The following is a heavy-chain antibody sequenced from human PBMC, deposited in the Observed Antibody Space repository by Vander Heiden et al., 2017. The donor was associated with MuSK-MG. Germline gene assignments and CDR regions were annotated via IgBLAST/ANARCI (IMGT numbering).Heavy chain of an antibody. CDR3: VKDQPGSGWYH. Sequence: EVQLLESGGGLVQPGGSLRLSCAASGFTFRNYAMTWVRQAPGKGLEWVSAISGSTYDADAVKGRFTISRDDAKNTLYLQMKSMRAEDTAVYYGVKDQPGSGWYHWGQGTLVTVSS. CDR1: GFTFRNYA. D-gene: IGHD6-19*01. V-gene: IGHV3-23*01. J-gene: IGHJ5*02. CDR2: ISGST.